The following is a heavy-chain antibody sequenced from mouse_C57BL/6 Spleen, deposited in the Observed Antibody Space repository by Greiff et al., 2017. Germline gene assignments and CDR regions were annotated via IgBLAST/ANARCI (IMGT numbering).Heavy chain of an antibody. CDR2: IDPENGDT. V-gene: IGHV14-4*01. J-gene: IGHJ4*01. CDR3: TTGLDY. Sequence: VQLQQSGAELVRPGASVKLSCTASGFNIKDDYMHWVKQRPEQGLEWIGWIDPENGDTAYASKVQGRATITADTSSNTAYLQLSSLTSEDTAIYYCTTGLDYWGQGTSVTVSS. CDR1: GFNIKDDY. D-gene: IGHD2-4*01.